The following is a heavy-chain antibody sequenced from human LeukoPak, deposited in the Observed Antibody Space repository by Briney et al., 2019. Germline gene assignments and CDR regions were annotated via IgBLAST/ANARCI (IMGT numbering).Heavy chain of an antibody. Sequence: PGGSLRLSCAASGFTFSSYAMHWVRQAPGKGLEYVSAISSNGGSTYYANSVKGRFTISRDNSKNTLYLQMGSLRAEDMAVYYCARSALRYFDWLPTQKNQFDYWGQGTLVTVSS. CDR2: ISSNGGST. CDR3: ARSALRYFDWLPTQKNQFDY. D-gene: IGHD3-9*01. V-gene: IGHV3-64*01. CDR1: GFTFSSYA. J-gene: IGHJ4*02.